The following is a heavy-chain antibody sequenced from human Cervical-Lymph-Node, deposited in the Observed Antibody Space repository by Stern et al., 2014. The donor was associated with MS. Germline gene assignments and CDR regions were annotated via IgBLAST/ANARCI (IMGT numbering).Heavy chain of an antibody. D-gene: IGHD2-15*01. Sequence: QMQLVQSGSEVKKPGASVKVSCKASEYTHNNYLIHWVRQAPGQRPDWMGVINPSGATNDAQKVQDRVTMTTDASTSTFYMELSRLRSEDTAVYYCAVRYCSGGRCYSVPDVWGQGTTVIVSS. CDR3: AVRYCSGGRCYSVPDV. CDR1: EYTHNNYL. V-gene: IGHV1-46*02. J-gene: IGHJ6*02. CDR2: INPSGAT.